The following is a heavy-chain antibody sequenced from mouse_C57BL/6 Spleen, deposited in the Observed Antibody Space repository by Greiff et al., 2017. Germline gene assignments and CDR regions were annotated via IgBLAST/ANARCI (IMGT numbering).Heavy chain of an antibody. CDR3: TTTRSNPAWFAD. D-gene: IGHD2-5*01. Sequence: EVQLQQSGAELVRPGASVKLSCTASGFNIKDDYMHWVKQRPEQGLEWIGWIDPENGDTEYASKFQGKATITEEKASNTAYLQLSSLTSEYTAVYYGTTTRSNPAWFADWGQGTLVTVSA. CDR2: IDPENGDT. CDR1: GFNIKDDY. J-gene: IGHJ3*01. V-gene: IGHV14-4*01.